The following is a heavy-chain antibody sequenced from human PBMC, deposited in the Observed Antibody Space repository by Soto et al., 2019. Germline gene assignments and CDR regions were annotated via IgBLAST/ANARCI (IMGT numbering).Heavy chain of an antibody. V-gene: IGHV3-30-3*01. CDR2: ISYDGSNK. CDR3: ARGDCGGGSCYSGD. J-gene: IGHJ3*01. CDR1: GFTFSSYA. D-gene: IGHD2-15*01. Sequence: QVQLVESGGGVVQPGRSLRLSCAASGFTFSSYAMHWVRQAPGKGLEWVAVISYDGSNKYYADSVKGRFTISRDNSKNTWYLQMNSLRAEDTAVYYCARGDCGGGSCYSGDWGQGQWSPSLQ.